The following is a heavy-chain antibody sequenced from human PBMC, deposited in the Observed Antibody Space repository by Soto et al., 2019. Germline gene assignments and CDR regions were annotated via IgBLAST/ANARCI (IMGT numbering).Heavy chain of an antibody. D-gene: IGHD2-15*01. J-gene: IGHJ5*02. Sequence: GASVKVSCKASGYTFTSYDINWVRQVTGQGLDWMGWMNPNSGNTGYAQKFQGRVTMTRNTSISTAYMELSSLRSEDTAVYYCAFFGGYCSGGSSYSGWFDPWGQGTLVTVSS. V-gene: IGHV1-8*01. CDR2: MNPNSGNT. CDR1: GYTFTSYD. CDR3: AFFGGYCSGGSSYSGWFDP.